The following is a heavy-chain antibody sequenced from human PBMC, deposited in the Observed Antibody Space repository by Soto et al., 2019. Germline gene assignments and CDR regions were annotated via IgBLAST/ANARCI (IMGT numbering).Heavy chain of an antibody. CDR3: ARVAYSSSWEVGYYFYY. Sequence: QVQLVESGGGLVKPGGSLRLSCAASGFTFSDYYMSWIRQAPGKGLAWVSYISSSSSYTNYADSVKGRFTISRDNAKNSLYLQMNSLRAEDTAVYYCARVAYSSSWEVGYYFYYWCQGTLVTVSS. CDR1: GFTFSDYY. J-gene: IGHJ4*02. V-gene: IGHV3-11*06. CDR2: ISSSSSYT. D-gene: IGHD6-13*01.